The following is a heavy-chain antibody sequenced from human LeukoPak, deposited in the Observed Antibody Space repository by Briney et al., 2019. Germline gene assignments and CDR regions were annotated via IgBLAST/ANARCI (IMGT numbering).Heavy chain of an antibody. CDR3: AKDRSDYGDYDYYMDV. CDR2: ISGSGAST. D-gene: IGHD4-17*01. Sequence: PGGSLRLSCAASGFTFSNYAMSWVRQAPGKGLEWVSSISGSGASTYYAHSVKGRFTISRDNSKNTLYLQMNSLRAEDTAVYYCAKDRSDYGDYDYYMDVWGKGTTVTVSS. J-gene: IGHJ6*03. V-gene: IGHV3-23*01. CDR1: GFTFSNYA.